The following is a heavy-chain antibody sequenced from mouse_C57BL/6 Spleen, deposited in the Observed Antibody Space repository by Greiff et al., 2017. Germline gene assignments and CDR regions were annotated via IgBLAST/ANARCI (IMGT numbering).Heavy chain of an antibody. CDR3: ARQRVTITPVVAPAY. D-gene: IGHD1-1*01. CDR1: GFTFSSYG. V-gene: IGHV5-6*01. J-gene: IGHJ3*01. CDR2: ISSGGSYT. Sequence: EVHLVESGGDLVKPGGSLKLSCAASGFTFSSYGMSWVRQTPDKRLEWVATISSGGSYTYYPPSVKGRFTISRDNATNTRYLQLSRLKSEDTAVYYCARQRVTITPVVAPAYWGQGTLVTVSA.